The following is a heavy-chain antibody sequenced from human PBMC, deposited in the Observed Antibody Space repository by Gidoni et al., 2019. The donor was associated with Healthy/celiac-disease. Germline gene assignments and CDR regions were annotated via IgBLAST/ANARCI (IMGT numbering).Heavy chain of an antibody. Sequence: QVQLVQSGAEVKKPGSSVTVSCKASGGTFSSYAISWVRPVPGQGLEWMGGIITIFGTANYAQKFQGRVTITADESTSTAYMELSSLRSEDTAVYYCARGVTTYYYDSSGYYYDYWGQGTLVTVSS. CDR2: IITIFGTA. J-gene: IGHJ4*02. V-gene: IGHV1-69*01. CDR3: ARGVTTYYYDSSGYYYDY. CDR1: GGTFSSYA. D-gene: IGHD3-22*01.